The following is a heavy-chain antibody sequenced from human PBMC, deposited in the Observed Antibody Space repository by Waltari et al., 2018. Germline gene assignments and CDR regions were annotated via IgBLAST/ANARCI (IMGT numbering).Heavy chain of an antibody. V-gene: IGHV4-61*09. CDR3: ARSGGHCTGGVCYSD. D-gene: IGHD2-8*02. CDR1: GGSISSGSYY. CDR2: IYTSGST. J-gene: IGHJ4*02. Sequence: QVQLQESGPGLVKPSQTLSLTCTVSGGSISSGSYYWSWIRQPAGKGLEWIGYIYTSGSTNYNPSLKSRVTISVDTSKNQFSLQLSSVTAADTAVYYCARSGGHCTGGVCYSDWGQGTLVIVSS.